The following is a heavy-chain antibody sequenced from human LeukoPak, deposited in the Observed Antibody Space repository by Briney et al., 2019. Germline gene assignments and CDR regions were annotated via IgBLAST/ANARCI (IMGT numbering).Heavy chain of an antibody. CDR3: ARVPCDSSTSCYSAGLDYFDY. J-gene: IGHJ4*02. CDR1: GFTVSSNY. D-gene: IGHD2-2*01. V-gene: IGHV3-53*01. CDR2: IYSGGST. Sequence: HSGGSLRLSCADSGFTVSSNYMSWVRQAPGKGLEWVSVIYSGGSTYYADSVKGRFTISRDNSKNTLYLQMNSLRAEDTAVYYCARVPCDSSTSCYSAGLDYFDYWGQGTLVTVSS.